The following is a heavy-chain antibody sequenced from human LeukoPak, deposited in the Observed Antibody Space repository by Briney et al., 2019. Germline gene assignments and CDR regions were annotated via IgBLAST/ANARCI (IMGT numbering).Heavy chain of an antibody. V-gene: IGHV4-59*12. CDR1: GGSISSYY. D-gene: IGHD5-12*01. CDR3: ARVAYSGYDYRGYFDY. J-gene: IGHJ4*02. Sequence: PSETLSLTCTVSGGSISSYYWSWIRQPPGKGLEWIGYIYYSGSTNYNPSLKSRVTISVDTSKNRFSLKLSSVTAADTAVFYCARVAYSGYDYRGYFDYWGQGTLITVSS. CDR2: IYYSGST.